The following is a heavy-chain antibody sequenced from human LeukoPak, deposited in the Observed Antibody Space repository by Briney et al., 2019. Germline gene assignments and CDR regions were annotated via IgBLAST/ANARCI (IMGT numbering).Heavy chain of an antibody. CDR1: GYTFSSYA. Sequence: GGSLRLSCAASGYTFSSYAMSWVRQAPGKGLEWVSGISGSGGSTYYADSVKGRFTISRDNSKNTLYLQMNSLRAEDTAVYYCAKDREVLRFLEWFVDHWGQGTLVTVSS. V-gene: IGHV3-23*01. CDR3: AKDREVLRFLEWFVDH. CDR2: ISGSGGST. D-gene: IGHD3-3*01. J-gene: IGHJ4*02.